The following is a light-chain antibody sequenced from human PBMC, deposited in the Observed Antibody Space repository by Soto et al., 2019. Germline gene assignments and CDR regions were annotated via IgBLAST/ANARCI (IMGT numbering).Light chain of an antibody. CDR1: SSNIGANDD. J-gene: IGLJ1*01. CDR3: QSYDSSLGFV. CDR2: SNI. V-gene: IGLV1-40*01. Sequence: QSVLTQPPSVSGAPGQRVTFSCFGSSSNIGANDDVHWYQQLPGAAPKLLFYSNINRPSGVPDRFSGSKSGASAALAITGLQAEDEADYYCQSYDSSLGFVFGTGTKLTVL.